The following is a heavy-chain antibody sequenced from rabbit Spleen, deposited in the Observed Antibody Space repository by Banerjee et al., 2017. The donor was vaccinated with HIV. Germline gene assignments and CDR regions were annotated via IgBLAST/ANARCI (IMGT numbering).Heavy chain of an antibody. V-gene: IGHV1S40*01. CDR2: IYTGNGKT. CDR1: GFDLNNYYY. Sequence: LVEYGGDVVQPGASLTLTCKASGFDLNNYYYICWVRQAPGKGLEWIGCIYTGNGKTYYASWAKGRFTISKTSSTTVTLQMTSLTVADTATYFCARDAGSGAYIDGYFNLWGPGTLVTVS. D-gene: IGHD8-1*01. J-gene: IGHJ4*01. CDR3: ARDAGSGAYIDGYFNL.